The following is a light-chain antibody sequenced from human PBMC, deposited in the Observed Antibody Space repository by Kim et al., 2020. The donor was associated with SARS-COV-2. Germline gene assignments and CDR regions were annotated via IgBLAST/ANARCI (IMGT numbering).Light chain of an antibody. Sequence: SVGDRVTITCRASQDISSWLAWYQQKPGKAPNLLLSSASSLQSGVPSRFSGSGSGTDFTLTFSSLQPEDFATYYCQQANSFPRIIFGQGTRLEIK. CDR2: SAS. CDR3: QQANSFPRII. J-gene: IGKJ5*01. CDR1: QDISSW. V-gene: IGKV1-12*01.